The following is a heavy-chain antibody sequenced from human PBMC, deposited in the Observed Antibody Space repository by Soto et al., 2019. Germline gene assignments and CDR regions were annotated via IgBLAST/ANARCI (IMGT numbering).Heavy chain of an antibody. V-gene: IGHV3-30-3*01. D-gene: IGHD3-9*01. CDR3: ARSVGYYDILTGLDY. CDR2: ISYDGSNK. CDR1: GFTFSSYA. J-gene: IGHJ4*02. Sequence: QTGGSLRLSCAASGFTFSSYAMHWVRQAPGKGLEWVAVISYDGSNKYYADSVKGRFTISRDNSKNTLYLQMNSLRAEDTAVYYCARSVGYYDILTGLDYWGQGTLVTVSS.